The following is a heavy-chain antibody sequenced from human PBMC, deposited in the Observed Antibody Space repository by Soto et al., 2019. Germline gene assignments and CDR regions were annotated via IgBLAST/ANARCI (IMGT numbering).Heavy chain of an antibody. CDR1: GFTFETYG. Sequence: QVQLVESGGGVVQPGRSLRLSCAASGFTFETYGMHWVRQAPGKGLEWMAVISYDGSNKYYADSVKGRFTISRDNSKNTLYMQMNNLRAEDTAIYYCAEDHIVAAAPDYWGQGTLVTVSS. J-gene: IGHJ4*02. V-gene: IGHV3-30*18. CDR2: ISYDGSNK. CDR3: AEDHIVAAAPDY. D-gene: IGHD2-2*01.